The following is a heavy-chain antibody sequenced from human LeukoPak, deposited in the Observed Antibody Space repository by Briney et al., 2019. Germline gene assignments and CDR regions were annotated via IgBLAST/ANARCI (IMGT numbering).Heavy chain of an antibody. V-gene: IGHV1-18*01. CDR2: ISGYNGNT. CDR1: GYTFTSYG. Sequence: ASVKVSCKASGYTFTSYGINWVRQAPGQGLEWMGWISGYNGNTNYAQKLQGRVTMTTDPSTTTAYMELGSLRSDDTAVYYCTSDTYYYDSTGLGHWFDPWGQGTLVTVSS. D-gene: IGHD3-22*01. J-gene: IGHJ5*02. CDR3: TSDTYYYDSTGLGHWFDP.